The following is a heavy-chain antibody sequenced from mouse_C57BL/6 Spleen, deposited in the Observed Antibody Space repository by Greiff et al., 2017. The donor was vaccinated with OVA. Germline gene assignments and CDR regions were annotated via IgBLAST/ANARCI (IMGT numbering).Heavy chain of an antibody. CDR2: ISSGGSYT. Sequence: VQLKESGGDLVKPGGSLKLSCAASGFTFSSYGMSWVRQTPDKRLEWVATISSGGSYTYYPDSVKGRFTISRDNAKNTLYLQMSSLKSEDTAMYYCARQDSRGFYYAMDYWGQGTSVTVSS. CDR3: ARQDSRGFYYAMDY. J-gene: IGHJ4*01. D-gene: IGHD1-1*01. V-gene: IGHV5-6*01. CDR1: GFTFSSYG.